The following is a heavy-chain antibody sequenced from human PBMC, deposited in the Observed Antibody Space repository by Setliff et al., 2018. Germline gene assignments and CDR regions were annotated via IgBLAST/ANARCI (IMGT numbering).Heavy chain of an antibody. D-gene: IGHD1-7*01. CDR1: GFNLNVYT. V-gene: IGHV3-21*01. CDR3: ARGSLSGTTYPSDY. J-gene: IGHJ4*02. Sequence: GGSLRLSCAASGFNLNVYTMEWVRQAPGKGLEWVSSISSNSNYIYYADSLKGRLTVSRDNSKNSVFLQMDSLTAEDTAVYYCARGSLSGTTYPSDYWGQGTQVTVSS. CDR2: ISSNSNYI.